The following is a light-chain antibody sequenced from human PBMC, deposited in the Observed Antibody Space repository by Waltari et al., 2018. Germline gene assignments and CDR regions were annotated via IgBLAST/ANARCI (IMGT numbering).Light chain of an antibody. CDR3: QHYVRLPAT. V-gene: IGKV3-20*01. CDR2: GAS. Sequence: EIVLTQSPGTLSLSPGERATLSCRASQRVSRALAWYQQKPGQAPRLLIYGASSRATGIPDKFSGSGSRTDFSLTISRLEPEDFAVYFCQHYVRLPATFGQGTKVEIK. J-gene: IGKJ1*01. CDR1: QRVSRA.